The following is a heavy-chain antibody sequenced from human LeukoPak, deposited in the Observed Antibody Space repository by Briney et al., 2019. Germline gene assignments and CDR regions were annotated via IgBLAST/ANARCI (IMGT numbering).Heavy chain of an antibody. CDR1: GFTFSSYV. J-gene: IGHJ4*02. CDR2: ISNSGGST. D-gene: IGHD3-22*01. Sequence: GGSLRLSCAASGFTFSSYVMSWVRQAPGKGLEWVSSISNSGGSTYYADSVKGRFTISRDNSKNTLYLQMNSLRAEDTAVYYCATGSGYYYDHWGQGTLVTVSS. V-gene: IGHV3-23*01. CDR3: ATGSGYYYDH.